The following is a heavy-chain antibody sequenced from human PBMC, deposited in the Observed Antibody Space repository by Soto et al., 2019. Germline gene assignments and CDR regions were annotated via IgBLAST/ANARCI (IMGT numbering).Heavy chain of an antibody. V-gene: IGHV4-59*08. CDR2: IYYSGST. CDR1: GGSISSYY. CDR3: ARLVGSIVGATWAYFDY. J-gene: IGHJ4*02. D-gene: IGHD1-26*01. Sequence: PSETLSLTCTVSGGSISSYYWSWIRQPPGKGLEWIGYIYYSGSTNYNPSLKSRVTISVDTSKNQFSLKLSSVTAADTAVYYCARLVGSIVGATWAYFDYWGQGTLVTVSS.